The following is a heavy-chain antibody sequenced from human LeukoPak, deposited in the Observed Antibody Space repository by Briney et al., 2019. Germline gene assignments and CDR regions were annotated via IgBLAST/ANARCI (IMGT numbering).Heavy chain of an antibody. V-gene: IGHV4-39*07. CDR2: IYYSGST. D-gene: IGHD1-26*01. CDR3: ARDHAPPGIVGATTDY. CDR1: GGSISSYY. J-gene: IGHJ4*02. Sequence: SETLSLTCTVSGGSISSYYWSWIRQPPGKGLEWIGSIYYSGSTYYNPSLKSRVTISVDTSKNQFSLKLSSVTAADTAVYYCARDHAPPGIVGATTDYWGQGTLVTVSS.